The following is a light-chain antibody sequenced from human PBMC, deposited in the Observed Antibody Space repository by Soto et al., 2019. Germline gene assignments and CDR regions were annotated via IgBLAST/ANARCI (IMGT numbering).Light chain of an antibody. J-gene: IGKJ5*01. CDR2: DAS. V-gene: IGKV3-11*01. CDR3: QQRSDWPPIT. Sequence: DIVLTQFPATLSLSPGERATLSCRASQSVGTYLAWYQQKPGQAPRLLIYDASKRAIGIPARFSGSGSGTDFALTISSLVPEDFAVYYCQQRSDWPPITFGQGTRLEIK. CDR1: QSVGTY.